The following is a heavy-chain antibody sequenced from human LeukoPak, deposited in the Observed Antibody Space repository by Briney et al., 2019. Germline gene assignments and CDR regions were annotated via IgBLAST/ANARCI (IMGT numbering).Heavy chain of an antibody. V-gene: IGHV3-30*18. CDR3: AKGGKWDVTPFDY. Sequence: PGRSRRLSCAASGFTFSTYGMHWVRQAPGKGLEWVAVISYDGSNEYYADSVKGRFTISRDNSKNALYLQVNSLRAEDTAVYYCAKGGKWDVTPFDYWGQGTLVTVSS. CDR1: GFTFSTYG. J-gene: IGHJ4*02. D-gene: IGHD1-26*01. CDR2: ISYDGSNE.